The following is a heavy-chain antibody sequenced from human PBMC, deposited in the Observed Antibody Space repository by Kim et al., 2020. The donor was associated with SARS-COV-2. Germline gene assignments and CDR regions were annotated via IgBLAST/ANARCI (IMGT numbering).Heavy chain of an antibody. J-gene: IGHJ4*02. CDR3: VKGAWLDY. V-gene: IGHV3-23*01. Sequence: GGSLRLSCVASGFSFGTFDMSWVRQAPGKGLKWVSVIKRPDDSTYYAESVKGRFTVTRDGARNTLYLQMNSLRADDAAVYYCVKGAWLDYWGPGTLVTVSS. CDR2: IKRPDDST. CDR1: GFSFGTFD. D-gene: IGHD5-12*01.